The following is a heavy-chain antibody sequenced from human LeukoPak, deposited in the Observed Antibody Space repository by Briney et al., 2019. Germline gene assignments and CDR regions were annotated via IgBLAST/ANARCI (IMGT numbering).Heavy chain of an antibody. D-gene: IGHD6-25*01. J-gene: IGHJ4*02. Sequence: GGSLRLSCAASGFTFSSYSMNWVRQAPGKGLEWVSSISSSSSYIYYADSTKGRFTISRDNAKNSLYLQMNNLRAEDTAIYYCAVDPRERRDYWGQGTLVTVSS. CDR1: GFTFSSYS. CDR3: AVDPRERRDY. CDR2: ISSSSSYI. V-gene: IGHV3-21*01.